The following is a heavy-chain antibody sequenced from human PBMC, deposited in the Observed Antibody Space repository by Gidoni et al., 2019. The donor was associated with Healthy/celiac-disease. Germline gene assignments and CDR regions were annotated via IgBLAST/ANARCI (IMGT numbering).Heavy chain of an antibody. CDR2: IYHSGST. CDR1: GYSISSGYY. V-gene: IGHV4-38-2*01. J-gene: IGHJ4*02. D-gene: IGHD3-10*01. Sequence: QVQLQESGPGLVKPSETLSLTCAVSGYSISSGYYGGWLRQPPGKGLEWIGSIYHSGSTYYNPSLKSRVTISVDTSKNQFSLKLSSVTAADTAVYYCARVGYGSLAFYFDYWGQGTLVTVSS. CDR3: ARVGYGSLAFYFDY.